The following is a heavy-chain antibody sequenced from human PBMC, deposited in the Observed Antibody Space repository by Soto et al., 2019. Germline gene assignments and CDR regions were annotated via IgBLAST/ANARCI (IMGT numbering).Heavy chain of an antibody. J-gene: IGHJ6*02. V-gene: IGHV3-30-3*01. Sequence: QVQLVESGGGVVQPGRSLRLSCAASGFTFSSYAMHWVRQAPGKGLEWVAVISYDGSNKYYADSVKGRFTISRDNSKNTLYLKMNSLRAEDTAVYYCARVCITMIVVADYGMDVWGQGTTVTVSS. CDR3: ARVCITMIVVADYGMDV. CDR1: GFTFSSYA. D-gene: IGHD3-22*01. CDR2: ISYDGSNK.